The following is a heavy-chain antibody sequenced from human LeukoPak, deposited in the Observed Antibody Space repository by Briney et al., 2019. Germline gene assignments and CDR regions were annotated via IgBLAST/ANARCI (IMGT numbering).Heavy chain of an antibody. J-gene: IGHJ4*02. CDR3: ATGRRYNPYFDY. D-gene: IGHD1-1*01. Sequence: GAPVKVSCKVSGYTLTELSMHWVRQAPGKGLEWMGGFDPEDGETIYAQKFQGRVTMTEDTSTDTAYMELSSLRSEDTAVYYCATGRRYNPYFDYWGQGTLVTVSS. CDR2: FDPEDGET. CDR1: GYTLTELS. V-gene: IGHV1-24*01.